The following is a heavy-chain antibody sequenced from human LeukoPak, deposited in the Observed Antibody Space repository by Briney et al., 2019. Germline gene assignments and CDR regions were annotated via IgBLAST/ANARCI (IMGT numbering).Heavy chain of an antibody. V-gene: IGHV4-34*01. D-gene: IGHD3-22*01. CDR2: INHSGST. CDR3: ARHVSDSSGYSGWFDP. CDR1: AGSFSGYY. J-gene: IGHJ5*02. Sequence: SETLSLSCAVYAGSFSGYYWSWICQPPGKGLEWIGEINHSGSTNYNPSLKSRVTISVDTSKNQFSLKLSSVTAADTAVYYCARHVSDSSGYSGWFDPWGQGTLVTVSS.